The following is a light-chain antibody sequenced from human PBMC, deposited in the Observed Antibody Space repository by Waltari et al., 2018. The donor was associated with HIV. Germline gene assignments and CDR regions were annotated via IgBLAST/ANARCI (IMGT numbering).Light chain of an antibody. V-gene: IGKV1-39*01. J-gene: IGKJ4*02. CDR3: QQSYITPT. CDR2: AAS. Sequence: DIQMTQSPSSLSASVGDRVTITCRASQSISSYLNWYQQKPGKAPKLLIYAASSLQSGVPSRFSGNGSGTDFTLTISRLQPEDFATYYCQQSYITPTFGGGTKVEIK. CDR1: QSISSY.